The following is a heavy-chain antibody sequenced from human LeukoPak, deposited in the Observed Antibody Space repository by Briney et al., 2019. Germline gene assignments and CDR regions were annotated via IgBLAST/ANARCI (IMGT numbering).Heavy chain of an antibody. CDR1: GYSFTSYW. Sequence: GESLKSSCKAAGYSFTSYWGAWVRQMSGKSLEWMGFIYPGDSDTRYSPSFQGQVTISADNSISTAYLQWNSLKASDTAMYYCAKRSGSGYDDFDYWGQGTLVTVSS. V-gene: IGHV5-51*01. CDR2: IYPGDSDT. J-gene: IGHJ4*02. CDR3: AKRSGSGYDDFDY. D-gene: IGHD3-22*01.